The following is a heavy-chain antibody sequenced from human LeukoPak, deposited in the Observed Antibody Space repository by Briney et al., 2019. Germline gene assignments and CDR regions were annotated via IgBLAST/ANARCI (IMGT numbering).Heavy chain of an antibody. J-gene: IGHJ1*01. D-gene: IGHD3-3*01. CDR2: IYHSGNT. V-gene: IGHV4-38-2*02. Sequence: AETLTLTCAASGYSINSDCYWGCIRQPPGQGMEGIGHIYHSGNTNYNSSLKSRVTISVDTAKNQFPLNLSSVTAADTAVYYCVRDGDKLLQHWGQGTLVTVSS. CDR1: GYSINSDCY. CDR3: VRDGDKLLQH.